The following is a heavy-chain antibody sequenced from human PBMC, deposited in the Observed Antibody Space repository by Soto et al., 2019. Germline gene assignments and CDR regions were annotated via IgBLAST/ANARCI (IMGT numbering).Heavy chain of an antibody. CDR2: IDPSDSYT. D-gene: IGHD6-19*01. CDR1: GYSFTSYW. J-gene: IGHJ5*02. CDR3: ARSGDSSGWFAGGNWFDP. V-gene: IGHV5-10-1*01. Sequence: GESLKISCKGSGYSFTSYWISRVRQMPGKGLEWMGRIDPSDSYTNYSPSFQGHVTISADKSISTAYLQWSSLKASDTAMYYCARSGDSSGWFAGGNWFDPWGQGTLVTVFS.